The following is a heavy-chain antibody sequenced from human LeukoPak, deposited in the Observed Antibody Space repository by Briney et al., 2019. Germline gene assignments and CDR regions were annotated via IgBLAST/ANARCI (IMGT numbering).Heavy chain of an antibody. V-gene: IGHV3-11*04. Sequence: GGSLRLSCEASGFIVSSYFMSWIRQAPGKGLEWVSYITNTGRSTNYADAVKGRFTISRDNAKQSVYLEMTDLRAEDTAVYYCAREASGNYHVFDSWGQGTLVIVSS. CDR1: GFIVSSYF. CDR2: ITNTGRST. D-gene: IGHD6-25*01. J-gene: IGHJ4*02. CDR3: AREASGNYHVFDS.